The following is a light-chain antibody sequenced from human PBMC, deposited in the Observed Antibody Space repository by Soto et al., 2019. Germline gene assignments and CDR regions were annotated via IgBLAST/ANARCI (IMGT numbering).Light chain of an antibody. Sequence: DIVMTQSPLSLPVTPGEPASISCRSSQSILHSNGYNYLDWYLQKPGQSPQLLIYLGSNRASGVPDRFSGSGSGTDFTLKISRVEAEDVGVYYCMQALQTPKTFGQGTNLEI. CDR3: MQALQTPKT. V-gene: IGKV2-28*01. CDR2: LGS. CDR1: QSILHSNGYNY. J-gene: IGKJ2*01.